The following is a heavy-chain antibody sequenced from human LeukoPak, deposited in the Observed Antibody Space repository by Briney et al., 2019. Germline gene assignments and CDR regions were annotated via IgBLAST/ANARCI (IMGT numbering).Heavy chain of an antibody. Sequence: ASVKVSCKASGYTFTSYYMHWVRQAPGQGLEWMGIINPSGGSTSYAQKFQGRVTMTRDTSTSTVYMEVSSLRSEDTAVYYCARSPDPYGDYTTLFDYWGQGTLVTVSS. D-gene: IGHD4-17*01. V-gene: IGHV1-46*03. CDR3: ARSPDPYGDYTTLFDY. J-gene: IGHJ4*02. CDR1: GYTFTSYY. CDR2: INPSGGST.